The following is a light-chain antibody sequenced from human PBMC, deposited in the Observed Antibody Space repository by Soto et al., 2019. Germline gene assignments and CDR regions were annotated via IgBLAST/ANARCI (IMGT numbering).Light chain of an antibody. Sequence: EIVLTQSPGTLSLSPGERATLSCRASQSVSSSYLAWYQQKPGQAPRLLNYGASSRATGIPDRFSGSGSGTDFPLTISRLEPEDFAVYYCQQYGSSPPITFGQGTRLEIK. CDR3: QQYGSSPPIT. CDR2: GAS. CDR1: QSVSSSY. J-gene: IGKJ5*01. V-gene: IGKV3-20*01.